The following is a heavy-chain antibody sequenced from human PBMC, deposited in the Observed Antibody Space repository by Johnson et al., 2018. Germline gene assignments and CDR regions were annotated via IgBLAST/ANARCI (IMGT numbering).Heavy chain of an antibody. D-gene: IGHD4-11*01. V-gene: IGHV3-15*01. J-gene: IGHJ6*02. CDR3: TTDLADSNYYYYYGMDV. CDR2: IKSKTDGGTT. CDR1: GFTFSNAW. Sequence: VQLVQSGGGLVKPGGSLRLSCAASGFTFSNAWMSWVRQAPGKGLEWVGRIKSKTDGGTTDYAAPVKGRFTISRNDSKNTLYLQMNSRKTEDTAVYYCTTDLADSNYYYYYGMDVWGQGTTVTVSS.